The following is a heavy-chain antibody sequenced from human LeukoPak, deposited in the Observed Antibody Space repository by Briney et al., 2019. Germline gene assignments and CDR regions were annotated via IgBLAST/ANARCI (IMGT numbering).Heavy chain of an antibody. V-gene: IGHV3-53*01. CDR3: ATYSVSLHGYDY. D-gene: IGHD1-26*01. CDR1: GFTVSSNY. CDR2: IYSGGST. Sequence: GGSLRLSCAASGFTVSSNYMSWVRQAPGKGLEWVSVIYSGGSTYYADSVKGRFTISRDNARNSLSLQMNSLRVEDTAVYYCATYSVSLHGYDYWGQGTLVTVSA. J-gene: IGHJ4*02.